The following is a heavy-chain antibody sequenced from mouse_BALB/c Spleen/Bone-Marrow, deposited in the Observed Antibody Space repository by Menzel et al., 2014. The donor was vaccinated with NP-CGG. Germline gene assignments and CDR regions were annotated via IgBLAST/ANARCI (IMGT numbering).Heavy chain of an antibody. V-gene: IGHV3-2*02. D-gene: IGHD1-2*01. CDR2: ISYSGST. Sequence: EVKLMETGPDPMKPSQSLSPTCTVTGYSITSDYAWNWIRQFPGNKLEWMAYISYSGSTSYNPSLKSRISITRDTSKNQFFLHLNSVTTEDTATYYCARKALLRLRGYFVVWGAGTTVNISS. CDR1: GYSITSDYA. CDR3: ARKALLRLRGYFVV. J-gene: IGHJ1*01.